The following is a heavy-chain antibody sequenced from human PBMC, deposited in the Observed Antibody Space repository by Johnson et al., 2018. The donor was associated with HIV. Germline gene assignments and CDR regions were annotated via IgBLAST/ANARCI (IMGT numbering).Heavy chain of an antibody. D-gene: IGHD1-26*01. CDR1: GFTFSSYA. CDR3: ARDWEGYAFDI. V-gene: IGHV3-30-3*01. Sequence: QVQLVESGGGVVQPGRSLRLSCAASGFTFSSYAMHWVRKAPGKGLEWVAVISYDGSNKYYADSVKGPFTISRDNSKNTLDLQMNRLRAQDTAVYYCARDWEGYAFDIWGQGTMVTVSS. CDR2: ISYDGSNK. J-gene: IGHJ3*02.